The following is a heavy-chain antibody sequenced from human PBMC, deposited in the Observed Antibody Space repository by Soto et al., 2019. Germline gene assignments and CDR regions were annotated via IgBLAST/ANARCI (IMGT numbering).Heavy chain of an antibody. CDR1: GYSFTSYG. J-gene: IGHJ4*02. D-gene: IGHD5-12*01. CDR2: ISTHNGNT. CDR3: ARSGNGYDFSPLDY. Sequence: ASVKVSCKASGYSFTSYGFTWVRQAPGQGLEWMGWISTHNGNTNYAQKLQGRVTLTTDTSTSTAYMEIESLTSDDTAMYYCARSGNGYDFSPLDYWGQGTLVTVSS. V-gene: IGHV1-18*01.